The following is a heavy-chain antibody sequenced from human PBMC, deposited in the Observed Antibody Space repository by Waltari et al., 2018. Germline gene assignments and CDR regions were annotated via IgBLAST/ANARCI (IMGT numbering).Heavy chain of an antibody. D-gene: IGHD3-3*01. Sequence: QVQLQQWGAGLLKPSETLSLTCAVYGGSFSGYYWSWIRQPPRKGLEWIGEINHSGSTNYNPSLKSRVTISVDTSKNQFSLKLSSVTAADTAVYYCARIYYDFWSGYYSGFDYWGQGTLVTVSS. CDR2: INHSGST. J-gene: IGHJ4*02. V-gene: IGHV4-34*01. CDR1: GGSFSGYY. CDR3: ARIYYDFWSGYYSGFDY.